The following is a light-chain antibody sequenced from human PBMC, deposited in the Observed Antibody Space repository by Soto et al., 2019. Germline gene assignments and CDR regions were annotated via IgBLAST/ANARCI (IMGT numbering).Light chain of an antibody. V-gene: IGKV3-20*01. CDR1: QSVSSSY. J-gene: IGKJ1*01. Sequence: EIVLTQSPGTLSLSPGGRATLSCRASQSVSSSYLASYQQKPGQAPRLLIYGASSRATGIPDRFSGSGSETDFTLTISRLEPEDFAVYYCQQYDSSPWTFGQGTKVEIK. CDR2: GAS. CDR3: QQYDSSPWT.